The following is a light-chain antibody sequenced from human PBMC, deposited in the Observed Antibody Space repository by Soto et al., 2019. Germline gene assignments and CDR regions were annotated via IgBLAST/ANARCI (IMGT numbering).Light chain of an antibody. CDR1: QDIRND. J-gene: IGKJ1*01. CDR3: VQHYNYPPT. CDR2: AAS. Sequence: AIQMTQSPSSLSASVGDRVTLTCRASQDIRNDLGWYQQKPGMAPRFLIYAASNLQSGGPSRFSGPGSGTDFTLTISSLQPEDFATYYCVQHYNYPPTFGQGTKVDIK. V-gene: IGKV1-6*01.